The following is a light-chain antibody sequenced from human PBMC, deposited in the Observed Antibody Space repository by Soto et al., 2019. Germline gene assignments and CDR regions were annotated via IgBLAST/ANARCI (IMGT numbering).Light chain of an antibody. CDR3: SSYAGSNKWV. J-gene: IGLJ1*01. CDR1: SSDVGGYNY. CDR2: EVS. V-gene: IGLV2-14*01. Sequence: QSVLTQPASVSGSPGQSITISCTGTSSDVGGYNYVSWYQQHPGKAPKLMIYEVSNRPSGVSNRFSGSKSGNTASLTISGLQAEDEADYYCSSYAGSNKWVFGTGTKVTVL.